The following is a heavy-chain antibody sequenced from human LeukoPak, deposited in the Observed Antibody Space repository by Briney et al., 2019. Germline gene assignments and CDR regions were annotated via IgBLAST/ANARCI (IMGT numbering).Heavy chain of an antibody. J-gene: IGHJ4*02. Sequence: SVTVSCKASGFTFTSSAVQWVRQARGQRLEWIGWIVVGSGNTNYAQKFQERVTITRDMSTSTAYMELSSLRSEDTAVYYCAADGDILTGYFLGGGENWGQGTLVTVSS. CDR2: IVVGSGNT. D-gene: IGHD3-9*01. CDR3: AADGDILTGYFLGGGEN. CDR1: GFTFTSSA. V-gene: IGHV1-58*01.